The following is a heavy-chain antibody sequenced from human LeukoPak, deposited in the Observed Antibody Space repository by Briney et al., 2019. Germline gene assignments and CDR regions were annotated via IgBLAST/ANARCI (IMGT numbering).Heavy chain of an antibody. CDR1: GFTFSSYA. Sequence: GGSLRLSCAASGFTFSSYAMSWVRQAPGKGLEWVSAISGSGGSTYYVDSVKGRFTISRDNSKNTLYLQMNSLRAEDMAVYYCAKVPGGATWGDYWGQGTLVTVSS. J-gene: IGHJ4*02. CDR3: AKVPGGATWGDY. V-gene: IGHV3-23*01. D-gene: IGHD1-26*01. CDR2: ISGSGGST.